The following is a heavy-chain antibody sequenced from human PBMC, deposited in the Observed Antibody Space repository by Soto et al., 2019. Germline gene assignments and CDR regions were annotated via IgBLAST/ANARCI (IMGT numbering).Heavy chain of an antibody. D-gene: IGHD6-19*01. CDR2: INPSSGYT. CDR3: AAIDTGMPVVGTDVDI. Sequence: QVQLVQSGAEVKKPGAPVKVSCKASGYTFTNHYMHWVRQAPGQGLEWMGMINPSSGYTTYAQKSQGRVTMISGTSTSTVYMQLRSLRSEDTTVYYCAAIDTGMPVVGTDVDIWGQGTMVTVSS. J-gene: IGHJ3*02. CDR1: GYTFTNHY. V-gene: IGHV1-46*01.